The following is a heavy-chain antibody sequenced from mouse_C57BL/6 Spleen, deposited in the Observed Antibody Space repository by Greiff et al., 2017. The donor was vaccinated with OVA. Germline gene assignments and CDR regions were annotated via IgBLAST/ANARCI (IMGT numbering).Heavy chain of an antibody. V-gene: IGHV1-15*01. J-gene: IGHJ2*01. CDR2: IDPETGGT. Sequence: VHLVESGAELVRPGASVTLSCKASGYTFTDYEMHWVKQTPVHGLEWIGAIDPETGGTAYNQKFKGKAILTADKSSSTAYMELRSLTSEDSAVYYCTRKDGSVFDYWGQGTTLTVSS. D-gene: IGHD1-1*01. CDR3: TRKDGSVFDY. CDR1: GYTFTDYE.